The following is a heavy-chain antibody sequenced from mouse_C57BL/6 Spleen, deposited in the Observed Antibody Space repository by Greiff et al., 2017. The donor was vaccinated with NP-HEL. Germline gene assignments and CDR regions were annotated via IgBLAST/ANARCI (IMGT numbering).Heavy chain of an antibody. CDR1: GYTFTSYW. J-gene: IGHJ2*01. V-gene: IGHV1-59*01. CDR2: IDPSDSYT. CDR3: ARSRDDSFFDY. Sequence: QVQLQQPGAELVRPGTSVKLSCKASGYTFTSYWMHWVKQRPGQGLEWIGVIDPSDSYTNYNQKFKGKATLTVDTSSSTAYMQLSSLTSEDSAVYYCARSRDDSFFDYWGQGTTLTVSS. D-gene: IGHD2-4*01.